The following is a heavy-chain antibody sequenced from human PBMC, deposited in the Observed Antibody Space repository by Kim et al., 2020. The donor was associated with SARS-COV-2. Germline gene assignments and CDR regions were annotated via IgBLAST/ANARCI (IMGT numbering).Heavy chain of an antibody. D-gene: IGHD3-3*01. CDR3: TRDDFWSGDYYYGMDV. V-gene: IGHV3-49*04. J-gene: IGHJ6*02. Sequence: GGSLRLSCTASGFTFGDYAMSWVRQAPGKGLEWVGFIRSKAYGGTTEYAASVKGRFTISRDDSKSIAYLQMNSLKTEDTAVYYCTRDDFWSGDYYYGMDVWGQGTTVTVSS. CDR2: IRSKAYGGTT. CDR1: GFTFGDYA.